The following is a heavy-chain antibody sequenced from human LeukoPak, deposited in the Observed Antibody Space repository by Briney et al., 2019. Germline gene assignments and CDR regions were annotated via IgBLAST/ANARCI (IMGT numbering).Heavy chain of an antibody. CDR2: ISATGGNS. CDR3: SRNPYSDGSHWFDP. CDR1: RFTFRSHA. D-gene: IGHD5-24*01. J-gene: IGHJ5*02. V-gene: IGHV3-23*01. Sequence: GGSLRLSCVASRFTFRSHAMSWVRQAPGKGLEWVSTISATGGNSYYADSVKGRFTISRDNSRNTLDLQMDSLRPEDTAVYYCSRNPYSDGSHWFDPWGQGTLVTVSA.